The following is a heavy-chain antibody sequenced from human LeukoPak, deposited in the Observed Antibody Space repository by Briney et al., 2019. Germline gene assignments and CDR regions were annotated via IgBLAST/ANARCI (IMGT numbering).Heavy chain of an antibody. CDR1: GYTFTSYG. CDR2: ISAYNGNT. CDR3: ARAPNREVTAILNWFDP. D-gene: IGHD2-21*02. V-gene: IGHV1-18*01. J-gene: IGHJ5*02. Sequence: ASVKVSCKASGYTFTSYGISWVRQAPGQGLEWMGWISAYNGNTNYAQKLQGRVTMTTDTSTSTAYMELRSLRSDDTAVYYCARAPNREVTAILNWFDPWGQGTLVTVSS.